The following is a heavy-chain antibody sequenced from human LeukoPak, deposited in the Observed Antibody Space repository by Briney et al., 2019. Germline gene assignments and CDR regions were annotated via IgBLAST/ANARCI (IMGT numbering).Heavy chain of an antibody. CDR3: ARRTGPFFYY. D-gene: IGHD3/OR15-3a*01. CDR2: IGTAGDT. J-gene: IGHJ4*02. Sequence: GGSLRLLCAASGFTLSQYDMHWVRQPTGKPLEWVSAIGTAGDTYYPASVRGRFTMSRENAKNSLYLQMNSLTAGDTAVYYCARRTGPFFYYGRQGNLVSVSS. CDR1: GFTLSQYD. V-gene: IGHV3-13*01.